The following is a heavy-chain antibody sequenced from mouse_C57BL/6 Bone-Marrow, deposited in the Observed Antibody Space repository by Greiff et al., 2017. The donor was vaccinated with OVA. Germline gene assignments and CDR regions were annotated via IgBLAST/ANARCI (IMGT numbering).Heavy chain of an antibody. Sequence: DVKLVESGGGLVKPGGSLKLTCAASGFTFSDYGMHWVRQAPEKGLEWVAYISSGSSTIYYADTVKGRFTISRDNAKNTLFLQMTSLRSEVTAMYYCARLELGLYYFDYWGQGTTLTVSS. CDR3: ARLELGLYYFDY. D-gene: IGHD4-1*01. CDR1: GFTFSDYG. V-gene: IGHV5-17*01. CDR2: ISSGSSTI. J-gene: IGHJ2*01.